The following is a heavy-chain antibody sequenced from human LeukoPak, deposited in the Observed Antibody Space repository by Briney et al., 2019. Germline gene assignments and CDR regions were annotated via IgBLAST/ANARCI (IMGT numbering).Heavy chain of an antibody. J-gene: IGHJ4*02. Sequence: PGGSLRLSCAASGFTFSSHDMNWVRQAPGKGLEWVSSITTATSSYIYYAGSVKGRFTISRDDAKNSLYLQMDSLRAEDTAVYYCARDYGGPHYFDYWGQGTLVTVSS. V-gene: IGHV3-21*01. D-gene: IGHD2-15*01. CDR1: GFTFSSHD. CDR3: ARDYGGPHYFDY. CDR2: ITTATSSYI.